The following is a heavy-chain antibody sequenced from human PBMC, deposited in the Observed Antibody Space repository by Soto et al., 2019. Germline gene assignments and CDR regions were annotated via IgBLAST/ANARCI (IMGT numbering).Heavy chain of an antibody. CDR1: GGSISSGGYY. J-gene: IGHJ4*02. V-gene: IGHV4-31*03. D-gene: IGHD3-10*01. CDR2: IYYSGST. Sequence: SETLSLTCTVSGGSISSGGYYWSWIRQHPGKGLEWIGYIYYSGSTYYNPSLKSRVTISVDTSKNQFSLKLSSVTAADTAVYYCARVHITMVRGVIPNRYFDYWGQGTLVTVSS. CDR3: ARVHITMVRGVIPNRYFDY.